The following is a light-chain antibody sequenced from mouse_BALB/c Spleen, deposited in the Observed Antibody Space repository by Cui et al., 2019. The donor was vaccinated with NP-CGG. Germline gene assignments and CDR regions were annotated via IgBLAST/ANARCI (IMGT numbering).Light chain of an antibody. J-gene: IGLJ1*01. V-gene: IGLV1*01. CDR2: GTN. CDR3: ALWFSNHWV. CDR1: TGAVTTSNY. Sequence: QAVVTQESALTTSPGETVTLTCRSSTGAVTTSNYANWVQEKPDHLFTGLIGGTNNRAPGVPARFSGSLIGDKAALTITGVQTEDEAIYFCALWFSNHWVFGGGTKQTVL.